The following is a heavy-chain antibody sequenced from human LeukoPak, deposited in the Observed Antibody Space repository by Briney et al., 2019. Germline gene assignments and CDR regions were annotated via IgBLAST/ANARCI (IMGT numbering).Heavy chain of an antibody. J-gene: IGHJ6*02. CDR2: ISYVGSNK. V-gene: IGHV3-30*03. D-gene: IGHD2-2*01. CDR3: ATAFVVVPAANPYDYYYGMDV. Sequence: GGSLRLSCAASGFTFSSYGMHWVRQAPGKGLEWVAVISYVGSNKYYADSVKGRFTISRDNSKNTLYLQMNSLRAEDTAVYYCATAFVVVPAANPYDYYYGMDVWGQGTTVTVSS. CDR1: GFTFSSYG.